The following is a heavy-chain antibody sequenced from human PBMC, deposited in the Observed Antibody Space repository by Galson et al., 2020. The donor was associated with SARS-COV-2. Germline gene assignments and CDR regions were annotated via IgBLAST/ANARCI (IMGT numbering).Heavy chain of an antibody. J-gene: IGHJ4*02. CDR1: GFTFNEHD. V-gene: IGHV3-30*02. D-gene: IGHD2-15*01. Sequence: GESLRLSCAASGFTFNEHDMHWVRQAPGKGLEWLAFVRFDGNNKFYSDSVRGRFTISRDNSKNTLHLHMSSLRVEDTAVYYCGGGPPATDYWGQGALVTVSS. CDR3: GGGPPATDY. CDR2: VRFDGNNK.